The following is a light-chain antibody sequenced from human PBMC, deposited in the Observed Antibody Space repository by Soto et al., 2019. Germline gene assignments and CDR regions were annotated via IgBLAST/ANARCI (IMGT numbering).Light chain of an antibody. CDR1: SSDVGSYNL. V-gene: IGLV2-23*02. Sequence: QSVLTQPASVSGSPGQSITISCTGTSSDVGSYNLVSWYQQHPGKAPKLMIYEVSKRPSGVSNRFSGSKSGNTASLPISGLQAEDEAGYYCCSYAGSSTSLFGTGTKVTVL. CDR2: EVS. J-gene: IGLJ1*01. CDR3: CSYAGSSTSL.